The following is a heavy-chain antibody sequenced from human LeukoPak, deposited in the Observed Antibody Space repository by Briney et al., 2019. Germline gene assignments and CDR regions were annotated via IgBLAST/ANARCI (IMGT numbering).Heavy chain of an antibody. CDR1: GYTFTDYY. J-gene: IGHJ5*02. CDR3: ASSGSSIQFDP. Sequence: ASVKVSCKASGYTFTDYYMHWVRQAPGQGLEWMGWINPNSGGTNYAQNFQGRVTMTRDTSISIVYMELSSLRSDDTAVYYCASSGSSIQFDPWGQGTLVTVSS. D-gene: IGHD1-26*01. CDR2: INPNSGGT. V-gene: IGHV1-2*02.